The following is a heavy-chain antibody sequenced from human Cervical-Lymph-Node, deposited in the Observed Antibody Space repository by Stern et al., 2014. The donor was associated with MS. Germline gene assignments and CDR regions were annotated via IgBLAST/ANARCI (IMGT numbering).Heavy chain of an antibody. CDR3: ARDDY. CDR2: ISSSGSTI. J-gene: IGHJ4*02. V-gene: IGHV3-11*01. Sequence: VQLVASGAGLFQPGGSLRLSCAASGFTFSHYYISWIRPAPGQGLAWVSCISSSGSTIYYADAVKGRFTITRDNAKNSLYLQMNSLRAEDTAVYYCARDDYWGQGTLVTVSS. CDR1: GFTFSHYY.